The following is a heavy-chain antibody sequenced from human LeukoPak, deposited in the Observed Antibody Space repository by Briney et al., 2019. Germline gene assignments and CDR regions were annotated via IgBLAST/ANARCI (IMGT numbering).Heavy chain of an antibody. CDR1: GDSISSSTYY. J-gene: IGHJ4*02. CDR3: ARDLSGGRSH. Sequence: KPSETLSLTCTVSGDSISSSTYYWGWIRQPPGKELEWIGSISYSGNIYYNPSLRSRVTIFVDTPKNQFSLKVTSVTAADTAVYYCARDLSGGRSHWGQGTLVTVSS. CDR2: ISYSGNI. V-gene: IGHV4-39*02. D-gene: IGHD3-16*01.